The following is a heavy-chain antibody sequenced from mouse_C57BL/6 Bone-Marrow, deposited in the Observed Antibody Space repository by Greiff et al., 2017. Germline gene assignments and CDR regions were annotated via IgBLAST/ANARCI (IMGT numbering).Heavy chain of an antibody. Sequence: QVQLKQSGAELARPGASVKLSCKASGYTFTSYGISWVKQRTGQGLEWIGEIYPRSGNTYYNEKFKGKATLTADKSSSTAYMELRSLTSEDSAVYFCARGVLRSSFDYWGQGTTLTVSS. V-gene: IGHV1-81*01. CDR2: IYPRSGNT. D-gene: IGHD1-1*01. CDR1: GYTFTSYG. CDR3: ARGVLRSSFDY. J-gene: IGHJ2*01.